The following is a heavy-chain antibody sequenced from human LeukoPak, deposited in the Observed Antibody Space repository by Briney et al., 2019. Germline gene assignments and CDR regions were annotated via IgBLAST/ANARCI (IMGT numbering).Heavy chain of an antibody. CDR1: GGTFSSYA. CDR2: IIPILGIA. V-gene: IGHV1-69*04. J-gene: IGHJ5*02. Sequence: SVKVSCKASGGTFSSYAISWMRQAPGQGLEWMGRIIPILGIANYAQKFQGRVTITADKSTSTAYMELSSLRSEDTAVYYCARDMVRGPRGFDPWGQGTLVTVSS. CDR3: ARDMVRGPRGFDP. D-gene: IGHD3-10*01.